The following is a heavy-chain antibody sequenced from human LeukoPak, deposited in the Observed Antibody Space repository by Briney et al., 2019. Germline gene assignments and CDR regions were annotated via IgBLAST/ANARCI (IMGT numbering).Heavy chain of an antibody. D-gene: IGHD6-19*01. Sequence: SVKISCKASGGTFSSYAISWVRQAPGQGLEWMGRIIPIFGTANYAQKFQGRVTITTDESTSTAYMELSSLRSEDTAVYYCARVGSSGWYVHPTLDYWGQGTLVTVSS. CDR1: GGTFSSYA. CDR2: IIPIFGTA. J-gene: IGHJ4*02. V-gene: IGHV1-69*05. CDR3: ARVGSSGWYVHPTLDY.